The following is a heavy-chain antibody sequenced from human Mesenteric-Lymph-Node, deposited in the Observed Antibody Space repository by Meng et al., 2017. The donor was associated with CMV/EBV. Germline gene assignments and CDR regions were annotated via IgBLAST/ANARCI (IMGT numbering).Heavy chain of an antibody. Sequence: GESLKISCAASGFTFTYHAIHWVRQAPGKGLEWVANIKQDGSETYYVDSVKGRFSISRDNAKDSLYLQMNSLRADDTAVYYCARDHFLEWLDWGQGTLVTVSS. V-gene: IGHV3-7*01. D-gene: IGHD3-3*01. CDR2: IKQDGSET. J-gene: IGHJ4*02. CDR1: GFTFTYHA. CDR3: ARDHFLEWLD.